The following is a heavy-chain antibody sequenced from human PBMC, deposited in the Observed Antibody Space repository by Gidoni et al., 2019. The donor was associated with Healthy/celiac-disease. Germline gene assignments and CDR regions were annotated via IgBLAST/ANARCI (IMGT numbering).Heavy chain of an antibody. J-gene: IGHJ2*01. CDR3: AKQDKDWYFDL. V-gene: IGHV3-30*18. Sequence: QVQLVESGGGVVQPGRSLRLSCAASGFTVSSYGMHWVRQAPGKGLEWVEVISYDGSNKSYADSVKGRFTISRDNSKNTLYLQMNSLRAEDTAVYYCAKQDKDWYFDLWGRGTLVTVSS. CDR1: GFTVSSYG. CDR2: ISYDGSNK.